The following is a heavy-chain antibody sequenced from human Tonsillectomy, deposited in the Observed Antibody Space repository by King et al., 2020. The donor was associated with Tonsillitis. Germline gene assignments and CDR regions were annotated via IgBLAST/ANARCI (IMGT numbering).Heavy chain of an antibody. J-gene: IGHJ4*02. Sequence: VQLVESGGGLVKPGGSLRLSCEASGFTFSSYSMNWVRQAPGKGLEWVSYISSSSPYIYYADSVKGRFTISRDNAKNSLYLQMNSLRAEDTAIYYCARDQLPLEMATILAASPLDYWGQGILVTVSS. CDR1: GFTFSSYS. D-gene: IGHD5-24*01. CDR3: ARDQLPLEMATILAASPLDY. V-gene: IGHV3-21*01. CDR2: ISSSSPYI.